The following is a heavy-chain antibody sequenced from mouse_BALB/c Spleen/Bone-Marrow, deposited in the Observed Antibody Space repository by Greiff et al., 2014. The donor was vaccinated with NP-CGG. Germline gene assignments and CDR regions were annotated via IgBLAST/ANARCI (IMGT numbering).Heavy chain of an antibody. J-gene: IGHJ4*01. D-gene: IGHD2-14*01. CDR2: IDPANGNT. CDR1: GFNIKDTY. V-gene: IGHV14-3*02. Sequence: DVQLVESGAELVKLGASVKLSCTASGFNIKDTYIHWVKQRPEQGLEWIGRIDPANGNTKYDPKFQGKATITTDTSSNTAYLQLSSLTSEDTAVYYCAQGYDWAMDYWGQGTSVTVSS. CDR3: AQGYDWAMDY.